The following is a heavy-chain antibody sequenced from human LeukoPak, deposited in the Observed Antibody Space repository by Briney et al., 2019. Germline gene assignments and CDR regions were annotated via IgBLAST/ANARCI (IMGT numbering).Heavy chain of an antibody. J-gene: IGHJ6*02. CDR1: GYTFTSYY. CDR3: ARGGTTVTFRGYYYGMDV. Sequence: ASVTVSFKASGYTFTSYYMHWVRQAPGQGLGWMGIINPSGGSTSYAQKFQGRVTMTRDTSTSTVYMELSSLRSEDTAVYYCARGGTTVTFRGYYYGMDVWGQGTTVTVSS. V-gene: IGHV1-46*01. D-gene: IGHD4-17*01. CDR2: INPSGGST.